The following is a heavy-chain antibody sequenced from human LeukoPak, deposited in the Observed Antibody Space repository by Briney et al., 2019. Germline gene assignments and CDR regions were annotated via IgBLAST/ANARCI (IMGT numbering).Heavy chain of an antibody. J-gene: IGHJ4*02. CDR1: GGTFSSYA. CDR2: IIPIFGTA. CDR3: ARDVDYGSGSYELWVGYFDY. Sequence: GSSVKVSCKASGGTFSSYAISWVRQAPGQGLEWMGGIIPIFGTANYAQKFQGRVTITADESTSTAYMELSSLRSEDTAVYYCARDVDYGSGSYELWVGYFDYWGQGTLVTVSS. D-gene: IGHD3-10*01. V-gene: IGHV1-69*01.